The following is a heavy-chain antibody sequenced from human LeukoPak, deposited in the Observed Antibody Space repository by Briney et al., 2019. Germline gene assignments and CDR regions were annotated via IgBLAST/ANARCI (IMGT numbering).Heavy chain of an antibody. V-gene: IGHV3-74*01. CDR2: INSDGSST. CDR1: GFTFSSYW. CDR3: AREDYDILTGYYSVWIDY. J-gene: IGHJ4*02. D-gene: IGHD3-9*01. Sequence: GGSLRLSCAASGFTFSSYWMHWVRQAPGKGLVWVSRINSDGSSTSYADSVKGRFTISRDNAKNTLYLQMNSLRAEDTAVYYCAREDYDILTGYYSVWIDYWGQGTLATVSS.